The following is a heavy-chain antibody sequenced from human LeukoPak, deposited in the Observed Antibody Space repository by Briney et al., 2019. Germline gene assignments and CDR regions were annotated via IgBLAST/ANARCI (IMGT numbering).Heavy chain of an antibody. D-gene: IGHD2-2*01. CDR1: GYTFNAFG. Sequence: ASVKVTCKASGYTFNAFGFNRVLQAPGQGLEWMGWIATYNGNTRFPQKFQGRVTLTTDASTNTAYMELRSLRSDDSATYYCARAEYADSFDHWGQGTLITVSS. CDR3: ARAEYADSFDH. J-gene: IGHJ4*02. CDR2: IATYNGNT. V-gene: IGHV1-18*04.